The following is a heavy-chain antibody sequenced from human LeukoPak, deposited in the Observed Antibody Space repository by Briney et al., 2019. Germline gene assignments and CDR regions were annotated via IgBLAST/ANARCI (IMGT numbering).Heavy chain of an antibody. CDR3: AKDQWNPDY. D-gene: IGHD6-19*01. Sequence: GRSLRLSCAASEFTFSYYAMHWVRQAPGKGLEWVAVVWDDGSSQNYADSVKGRFTISRDNSKNMLYLQMNSLRAEDTAVYYCAKDQWNPDYWGQGTLVSVSS. CDR1: EFTFSYYA. CDR2: VWDDGSSQ. V-gene: IGHV3-33*06. J-gene: IGHJ4*02.